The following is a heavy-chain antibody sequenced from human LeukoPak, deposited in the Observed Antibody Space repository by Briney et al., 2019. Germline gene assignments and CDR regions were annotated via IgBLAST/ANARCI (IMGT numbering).Heavy chain of an antibody. D-gene: IGHD6-19*01. CDR2: AYSDGNT. CDR3: ARLFGSGWPGYFYYAMDV. Sequence: GGSLTLSCAASGLTLNSTYISWVRQAPGKGLEWVSVAYSDGNTYYPGSVKGRFTISRDNSKNTLFLQMNSLRAEDTAVYYCARLFGSGWPGYFYYAMDVWGQGTTVAVSS. CDR1: GLTLNSTY. V-gene: IGHV3-66*04. J-gene: IGHJ6*02.